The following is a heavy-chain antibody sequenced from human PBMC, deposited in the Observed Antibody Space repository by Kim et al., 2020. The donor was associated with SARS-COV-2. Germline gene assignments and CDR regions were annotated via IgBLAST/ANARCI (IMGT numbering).Heavy chain of an antibody. Sequence: GGSLRLSCAASGFTFGDYAMHWVRQAPGKGLEWVSGIRWNSGSIGYADSVKGRFTISRDNAKNSLYLQMNRLRAEDTALYYCAKDMTGYSYGQTGISGDLYYGMDVWGQGTTVTVSS. CDR1: GFTFGDYA. CDR2: IRWNSGSI. D-gene: IGHD5-18*01. V-gene: IGHV3-9*01. CDR3: AKDMTGYSYGQTGISGDLYYGMDV. J-gene: IGHJ6*02.